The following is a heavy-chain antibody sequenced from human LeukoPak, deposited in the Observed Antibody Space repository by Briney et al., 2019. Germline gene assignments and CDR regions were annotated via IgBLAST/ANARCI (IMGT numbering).Heavy chain of an antibody. J-gene: IGHJ5*02. Sequence: PSETLSLTCTVSGGSISSYYWSWIRQPPGKGLEWIGYIYYSGSTNYNPSLKSRVTISVDTSKNQFSLKLSSVTAADTAVYYCARENHVGYCSSTSCYNEVSWFDPWGQGTLVTVSS. D-gene: IGHD2-2*02. CDR2: IYYSGST. CDR1: GGSISSYY. CDR3: ARENHVGYCSSTSCYNEVSWFDP. V-gene: IGHV4-59*01.